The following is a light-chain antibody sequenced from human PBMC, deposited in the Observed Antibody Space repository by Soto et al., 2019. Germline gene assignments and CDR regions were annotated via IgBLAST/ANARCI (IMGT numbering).Light chain of an antibody. CDR3: QQSYSTPRT. CDR1: QSISNY. V-gene: IGKV1-39*01. J-gene: IGKJ1*01. Sequence: DIQMTQSPSSLSASVGDRVTISCRASQSISNYLNWYQQKPGKAPNLLIYAASSLQSGVPSRLRGSGSGTDFTLTISSLQPEDFATYFCQQSYSTPRTFGQGTKVDIK. CDR2: AAS.